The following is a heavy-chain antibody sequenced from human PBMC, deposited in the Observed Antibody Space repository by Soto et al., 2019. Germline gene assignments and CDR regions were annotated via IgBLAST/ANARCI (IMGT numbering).Heavy chain of an antibody. CDR1: GGSISSYY. CDR2: INYSGTT. CDR3: ARGYCSSTTCHDSFDC. Sequence: PSETLSLTCTVSGGSISSYYWSWIRQPPGKGLEWIGYINYSGTTTYNPSLKSRVSMSVDTSKNHFSLRLSSVTAADTAVFYCARGYCSSTTCHDSFDCWGQGTLVTVSS. J-gene: IGHJ4*02. V-gene: IGHV4-59*01. D-gene: IGHD2-2*01.